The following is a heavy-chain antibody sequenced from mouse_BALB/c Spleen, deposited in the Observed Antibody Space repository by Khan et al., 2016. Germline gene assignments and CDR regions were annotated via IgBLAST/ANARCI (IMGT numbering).Heavy chain of an antibody. CDR3: AKGAYYGSWFAY. D-gene: IGHD1-1*01. V-gene: IGHV1S135*01. CDR2: IDPYNGGT. J-gene: IGHJ3*01. CDR1: VYAFTSYN. Sequence: LQQSGPELVKPGASVKVSCKASVYAFTSYNMYWVKQSHGKSLEWIGYIDPYNGGTSYNQKFKGKATLTVDKSSSTAYMHLNSLTSEDSAVYYCAKGAYYGSWFAYWGQGTLVTVSA.